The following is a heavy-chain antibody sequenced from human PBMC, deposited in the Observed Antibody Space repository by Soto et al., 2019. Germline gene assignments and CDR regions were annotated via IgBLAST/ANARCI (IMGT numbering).Heavy chain of an antibody. CDR2: IKHSGNT. CDR1: GGSFSGYY. Sequence: PSETLSLTCGVYGGSFSGYYWNWIRQSPGMGLEWIGKIKHSGNTNYSPSLKSRVTISLDTSKNQVSLQLRSVTAADTAVYYCARAYDYRDPRDALDTWGQGTLVTVS. J-gene: IGHJ3*02. V-gene: IGHV4-34*01. CDR3: ARAYDYRDPRDALDT. D-gene: IGHD4-17*01.